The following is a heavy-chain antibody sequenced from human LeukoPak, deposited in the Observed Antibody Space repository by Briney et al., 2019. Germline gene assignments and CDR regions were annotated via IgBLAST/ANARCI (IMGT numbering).Heavy chain of an antibody. CDR3: AKDLTSTYYYYYGMDV. V-gene: IGHV3-9*01. Sequence: GGSLRLSCAASGFTFYDYAMPWVRHAPGRGLEWVSGIGWNSGSIDYADSVKGRFTISRDNAKNSLYLQMNSLRAEDTALYYCAKDLTSTYYYYYGMDVWGQGTTVTVSS. CDR2: IGWNSGSI. J-gene: IGHJ6*02. CDR1: GFTFYDYA.